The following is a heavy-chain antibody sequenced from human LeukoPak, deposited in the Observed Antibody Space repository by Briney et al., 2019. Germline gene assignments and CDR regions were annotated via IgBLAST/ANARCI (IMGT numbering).Heavy chain of an antibody. V-gene: IGHV4-39*07. CDR2: IYHSGST. CDR1: GVSISSSNSY. D-gene: IGHD5-18*01. J-gene: IGHJ3*02. Sequence: SETLSLTCTVSGVSISSSNSYWGWIRQPPGKGLEWIGSIYHSGSTYYNPSLKSRVTISVDTSKNQFSVKLSSVTAADTAVYYCARAEYSYGLGRDAFDIWGQGTMVTVSS. CDR3: ARAEYSYGLGRDAFDI.